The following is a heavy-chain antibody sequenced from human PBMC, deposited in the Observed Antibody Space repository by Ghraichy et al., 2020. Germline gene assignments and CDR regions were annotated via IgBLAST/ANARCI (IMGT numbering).Heavy chain of an antibody. D-gene: IGHD3-22*01. CDR2: INGDGSIT. CDR1: RFMFSDYW. Sequence: GGSLRLSCAASRFMFSDYWMHWVRQAPGKGLEWVARINGDGSITTYADSVKGRFTISRDNAKLTLCLQMNSLRAEDTAVYYCAKDGDGYYYDSSGYFDDWGQGTLVTVSS. CDR3: AKDGDGYYYDSSGYFDD. J-gene: IGHJ4*02. V-gene: IGHV3-74*01.